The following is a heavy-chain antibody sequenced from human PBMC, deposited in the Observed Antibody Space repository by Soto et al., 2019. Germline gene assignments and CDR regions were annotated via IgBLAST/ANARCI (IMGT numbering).Heavy chain of an antibody. V-gene: IGHV3-23*01. J-gene: IGHJ4*02. CDR3: AKGCAKRTMWPWELYFDY. CDR2: ISGSGGST. D-gene: IGHD1-26*01. Sequence: GGSLRLSCAASGFTFSSYAMSWVRQAPGKGLEWVSAISGSGGSTYYADSVKGRFTISRDNSKNTLYLQMNSLRAEDTAVYYCAKGCAKRTMWPWELYFDYWGQGTLVTVSS. CDR1: GFTFSSYA.